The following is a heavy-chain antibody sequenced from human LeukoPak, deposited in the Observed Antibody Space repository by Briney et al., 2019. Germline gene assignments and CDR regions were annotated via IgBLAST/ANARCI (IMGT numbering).Heavy chain of an antibody. CDR2: IYTSGST. Sequence: SETLSLTCTVSGGSISSYYWSWIRQPAGKGLEWIGRIYTSGSTNYNPSLKSRVTMSVDTSKNQFSLKLSSVTAADTAVYYCARVSYDFWSGYYRMDVWGKGTTVTVSS. D-gene: IGHD3-3*01. CDR3: ARVSYDFWSGYYRMDV. V-gene: IGHV4-4*07. CDR1: GGSISSYY. J-gene: IGHJ6*04.